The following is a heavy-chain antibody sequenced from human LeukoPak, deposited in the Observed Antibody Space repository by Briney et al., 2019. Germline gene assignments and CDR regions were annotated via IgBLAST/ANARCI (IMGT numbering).Heavy chain of an antibody. D-gene: IGHD4-11*01. J-gene: IGHJ6*03. CDR2: IYPGDSDT. V-gene: IGHV5-51*01. CDR3: ARAQSSTEGGYYYYYYYMDV. Sequence: GEALKISCKGSGYSFASYWIGWVRQMPGKGLEWMGIIYPGDSDTKYSPSFQGQVTISADKSISTAYLQWSSLKASDTAMYYCARAQSSTEGGYYYYYYYMDVWGKGTTVTVSS. CDR1: GYSFASYW.